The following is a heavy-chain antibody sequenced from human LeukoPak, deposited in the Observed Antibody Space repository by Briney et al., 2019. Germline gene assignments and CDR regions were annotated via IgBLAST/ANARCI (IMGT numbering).Heavy chain of an antibody. J-gene: IGHJ6*02. CDR3: VSVDTAIEVSGLDV. V-gene: IGHV4-39*01. CDR2: IYYSGST. D-gene: IGHD5-18*01. Sequence: SETLSLTLSVSGGSISGSSYYWGWIRQPPGKGLEWIGSIYYSGSTYYNPSLKSRVTISVDTSRNQFSLKLSSVTAADTAVYYCVSVDTAIEVSGLDVWGQGTTVTVSS. CDR1: GGSISGSSYY.